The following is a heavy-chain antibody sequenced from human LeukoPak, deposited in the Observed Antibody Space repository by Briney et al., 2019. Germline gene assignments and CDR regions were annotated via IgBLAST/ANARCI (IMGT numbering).Heavy chain of an antibody. CDR2: ISAYNGNT. CDR1: GYTFTGYY. Sequence: ASVKVSCKASGYTFTGYYMHWVRQAPGQGLEWMGWISAYNGNTNYAQKLQGRVTMTTDTSTSTAYMELRSLRSDDTAVYYCARGSVAATRHNWFDPWGQRTLVTVSS. D-gene: IGHD2-15*01. CDR3: ARGSVAATRHNWFDP. J-gene: IGHJ5*02. V-gene: IGHV1-18*04.